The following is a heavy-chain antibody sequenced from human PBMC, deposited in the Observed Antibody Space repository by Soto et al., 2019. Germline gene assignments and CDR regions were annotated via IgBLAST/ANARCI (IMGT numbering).Heavy chain of an antibody. D-gene: IGHD2-15*01. Sequence: SQTLSLTCAISGDSVSSNSAAWNWIRQSPSRGLEWLGRTYYRSKWYNHYAVSVKSRITIKPDTSKNQFSLQLNSVTPEDSAVYYCTRGAGRGYCTGNTCYSPYNYYGMDVWGQGTTVTVSS. J-gene: IGHJ6*02. CDR3: TRGAGRGYCTGNTCYSPYNYYGMDV. CDR2: TYYRSKWYN. V-gene: IGHV6-1*01. CDR1: GDSVSSNSAA.